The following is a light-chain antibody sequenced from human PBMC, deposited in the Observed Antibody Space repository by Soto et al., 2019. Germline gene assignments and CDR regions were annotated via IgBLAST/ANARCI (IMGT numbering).Light chain of an antibody. CDR2: DVS. J-gene: IGLJ1*01. CDR1: SSDVGGYSY. CDR3: SSYTSSSTPSL. V-gene: IGLV2-14*01. Sequence: QSALTQPASVSGSPGQSITISCTGTSSDVGGYSYVSWYQQHPGKAPKLMIYDVSNRPSGVSNRFSGSKSGNTASLTISGLQAEDEADYYCSSYTSSSTPSLFGTGTKVTVL.